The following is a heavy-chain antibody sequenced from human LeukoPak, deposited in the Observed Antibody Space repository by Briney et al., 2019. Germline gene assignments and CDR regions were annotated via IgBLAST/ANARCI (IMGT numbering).Heavy chain of an antibody. CDR3: ARSPSSGWFYYFDY. Sequence: GGSLRLSCAASGFTFSSYWMSWVRQAPGKGLEWVANIKQDGSEKYYVDSVRGRFTISRNNAKNSLYLQMNSLRAEDTAVYYCARSPSSGWFYYFDYWGQGTLVTVSS. CDR2: IKQDGSEK. CDR1: GFTFSSYW. J-gene: IGHJ4*02. V-gene: IGHV3-7*01. D-gene: IGHD6-19*01.